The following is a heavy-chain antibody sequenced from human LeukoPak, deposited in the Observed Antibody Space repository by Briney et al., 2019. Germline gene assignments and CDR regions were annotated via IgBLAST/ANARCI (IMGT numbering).Heavy chain of an antibody. CDR2: TSGSGGST. CDR3: AKTFQWFYMDV. D-gene: IGHD2-8*01. Sequence: PGGSLRLSCAASGFTFSSYGMSWVRQSPGKGLEWVSGTSGSGGSTYYADSVKGRFTISRDNSKNTLYLQMNSLRAEDTAVYYCAKTFQWFYMDVWGKGTTVTISS. J-gene: IGHJ6*03. V-gene: IGHV3-23*01. CDR1: GFTFSSYG.